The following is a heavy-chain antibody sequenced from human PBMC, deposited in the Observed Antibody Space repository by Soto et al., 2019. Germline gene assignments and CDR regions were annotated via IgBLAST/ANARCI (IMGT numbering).Heavy chain of an antibody. CDR1: GFTFSSYS. D-gene: IGHD3-16*01. Sequence: GGSLRLSCAASGFTFSSYSMNWVRQAPGKGLEWVSSISSSSSYIYYADSVKGRFTISRDNAKNSLYLQMNSLRAEDTAVYYCARALYGPTDYYYYYGMDVWGQGTTVTVS. J-gene: IGHJ6*02. CDR2: ISSSSSYI. CDR3: ARALYGPTDYYYYYGMDV. V-gene: IGHV3-21*01.